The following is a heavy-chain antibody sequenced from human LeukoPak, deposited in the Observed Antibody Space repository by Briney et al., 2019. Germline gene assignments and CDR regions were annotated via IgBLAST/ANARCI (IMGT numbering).Heavy chain of an antibody. V-gene: IGHV1-2*02. J-gene: IGHJ4*02. D-gene: IGHD2-8*01. CDR2: INPNSGVT. CDR3: ARFNLGYCTNGVCFDY. CDR1: GGTFSSYA. Sequence: ASVKVSCKASGGTFSSYAISWVRQAPGQGLEWMGWINPNSGVTNYAQNFQGRVTMTRDTSSSTAYMELSRLRSDDTAVYYCARFNLGYCTNGVCFDYWGQGTLVTVSS.